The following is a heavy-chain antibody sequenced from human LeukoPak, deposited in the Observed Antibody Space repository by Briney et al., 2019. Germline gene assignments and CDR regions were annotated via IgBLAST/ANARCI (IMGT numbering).Heavy chain of an antibody. Sequence: KTGGSLRLSCAASGFTFSSYSMNWVRQAPGKGLEWVSSISSSSSYIYYADSVKGRFTISRDNAKNSLYLLMNSLRAEDTAVYYCARGRVWSGYYRGPYYFDYWGQGTLVTVSS. CDR1: GFTFSSYS. CDR3: ARGRVWSGYYRGPYYFDY. CDR2: ISSSSSYI. J-gene: IGHJ4*02. V-gene: IGHV3-21*01. D-gene: IGHD3-3*01.